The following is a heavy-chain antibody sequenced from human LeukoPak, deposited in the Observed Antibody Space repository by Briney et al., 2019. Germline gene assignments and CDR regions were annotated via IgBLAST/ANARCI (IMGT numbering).Heavy chain of an antibody. V-gene: IGHV4-39*01. J-gene: IGHJ4*02. CDR1: GGSISSSSYY. CDR3: AHCRPREAAAGPFDY. CDR2: IYYSGST. D-gene: IGHD6-25*01. Sequence: SETLSLTCTVSGGSISSSSYYWGWIRQPPGKGLEWIGSIYYSGSTYYNPSLKSRVTISVDTSKNQFSLKLSSVTAADTAVYYCAHCRPREAAAGPFDYWGQGTLVTVSS.